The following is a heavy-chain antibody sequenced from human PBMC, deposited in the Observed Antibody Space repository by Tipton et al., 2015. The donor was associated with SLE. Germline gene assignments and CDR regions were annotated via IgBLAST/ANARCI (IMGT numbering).Heavy chain of an antibody. CDR3: ARVGSGGLTSLDCYYYMDV. CDR2: INHSGST. V-gene: IGHV4-34*01. J-gene: IGHJ6*03. Sequence: TLSLTCTVSGGSFSGYYWSWIRQPPGKGLEWIGEINHSGSTNYNPSLKSRVTISVDTSKNQFSLKLSSVTAADTAVYYCARVGSGGLTSLDCYYYMDVWGEGTTVTVSS. D-gene: IGHD3-10*01. CDR1: GGSFSGYY.